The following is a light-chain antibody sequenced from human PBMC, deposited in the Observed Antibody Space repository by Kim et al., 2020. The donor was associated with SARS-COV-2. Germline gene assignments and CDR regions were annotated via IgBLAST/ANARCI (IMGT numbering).Light chain of an antibody. J-gene: IGLJ3*02. Sequence: SYELTQPPSVSVSPGQTASITCSGDKLGDKHVCWYQQKPGQSPVLVIYEDHKRPSGIPERFSGSNSGNTATLTISGTQAMDEADYYCQAWDRITVVFGGGTQLTV. CDR3: QAWDRITVV. CDR1: KLGDKH. V-gene: IGLV3-1*01. CDR2: EDH.